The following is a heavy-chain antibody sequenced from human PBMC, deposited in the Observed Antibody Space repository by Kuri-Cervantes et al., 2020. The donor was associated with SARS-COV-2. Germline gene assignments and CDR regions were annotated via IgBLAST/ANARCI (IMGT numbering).Heavy chain of an antibody. CDR3: ATWGVTVEHGLGLNN. CDR2: IYHSGST. V-gene: IGHV4-4*02. J-gene: IGHJ4*02. D-gene: IGHD4-11*01. Sequence: SETLSLTCAVSGGSISSSYWWSGVRQPPGKGLEWIGDIYHSGSTNYNPSLKSRVTISVDKSKNQFSLKLSSVTAADTAVYYCATWGVTVEHGLGLNNWGQGTLVTVSS. CDR1: GGSISSSYW.